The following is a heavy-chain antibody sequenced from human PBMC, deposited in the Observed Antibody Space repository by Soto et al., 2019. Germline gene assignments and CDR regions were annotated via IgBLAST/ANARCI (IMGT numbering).Heavy chain of an antibody. J-gene: IGHJ6*02. CDR3: ARNKVVAAAGLYGMDV. Sequence: GESLKISCKGSGYSFTSYCISWVRQMPGKGLEWMGRIDPSDSYTNYSPSFQGHVTISADKSISTAYLQWSSLKASDTAMYYCARNKVVAAAGLYGMDVWGQGTTVTVSS. CDR2: IDPSDSYT. CDR1: GYSFTSYC. V-gene: IGHV5-10-1*01. D-gene: IGHD6-13*01.